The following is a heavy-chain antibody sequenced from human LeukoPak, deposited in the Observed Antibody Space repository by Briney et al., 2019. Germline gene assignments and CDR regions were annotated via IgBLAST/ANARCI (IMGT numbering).Heavy chain of an antibody. CDR3: ARVLYDTSAPNWFDP. V-gene: IGHV4-59*01. J-gene: IGHJ5*02. CDR2: IYYSGST. D-gene: IGHD3-9*01. CDR1: GGSISSYY. Sequence: SETLSLTCTVSGGSISSYYWSWIRQPPGKGMEWIGSIYYSGSTNYNPSLKSRVTISVDTSKNQFSLKLSSVTAADTAVYYCARVLYDTSAPNWFDPWGRGTLVTVSS.